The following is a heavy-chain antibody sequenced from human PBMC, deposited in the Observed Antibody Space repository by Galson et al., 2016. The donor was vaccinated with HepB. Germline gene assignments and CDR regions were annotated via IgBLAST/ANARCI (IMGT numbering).Heavy chain of an antibody. CDR2: ISYDGVDK. J-gene: IGHJ3*01. CDR1: GFNFVTYG. V-gene: IGHV3-33*01. D-gene: IGHD3-9*01. CDR3: ARDMWGYEILTAHQRGAFDV. Sequence: SLRLSCAGSGFNFVTYGMHWVRHTPGKGLEWLTVISYDGVDKNYADSVKGRFTVSRDNSKNMLYLQMNSLRVDDTAVYYCARDMWGYEILTAHQRGAFDVWGQGTLVTVS.